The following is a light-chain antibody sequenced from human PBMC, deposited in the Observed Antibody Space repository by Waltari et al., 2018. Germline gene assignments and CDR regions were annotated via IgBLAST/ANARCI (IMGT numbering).Light chain of an antibody. CDR1: RSDIGAYNF. Sequence: QSVLTQPASVSGSPGQSITIPCTGTRSDIGAYNFVSWFQQLPGQAPRLLMSEATKRPSGVSYRFSVSKSGNTASLSISDLQAEDEADYYCCSYVGGSRVLFGGGTKLTV. V-gene: IGLV2-23*01. CDR2: EAT. CDR3: CSYVGGSRVL. J-gene: IGLJ2*01.